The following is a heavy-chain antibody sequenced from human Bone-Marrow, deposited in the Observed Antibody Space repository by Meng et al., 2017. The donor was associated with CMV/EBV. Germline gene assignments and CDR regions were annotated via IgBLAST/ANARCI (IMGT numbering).Heavy chain of an antibody. J-gene: IGHJ6*02. D-gene: IGHD6-13*01. CDR1: GFTFSDHY. CDR3: ARDPFSAGHGVLYYYYYGMDV. CDR2: TRNKANSYTT. Sequence: GESLKISCAASGFTFSDHYMDWVRQAPGKGLEWVGRTRNKANSYTTEYAASVKGRFTISRDNAKNSLYLQMNSLRAEDTAVYYCARDPFSAGHGVLYYYYYGMDVWGQGTTVTVSS. V-gene: IGHV3-72*01.